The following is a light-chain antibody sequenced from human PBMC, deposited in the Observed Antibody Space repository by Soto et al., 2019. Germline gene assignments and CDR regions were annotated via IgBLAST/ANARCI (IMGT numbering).Light chain of an antibody. CDR3: QQYGSSPLT. J-gene: IGKJ4*01. Sequence: EIVMTQSPGTLSVSPGERATLSCRASQNVFSNVAWYQQRPGQPPRLLISGASTRATGVSARFSASGSGTDFTLSISRLESEDFAVYHCQQYGSSPLTFGGGTKVEIK. CDR2: GAS. V-gene: IGKV3-20*01. CDR1: QNVFSN.